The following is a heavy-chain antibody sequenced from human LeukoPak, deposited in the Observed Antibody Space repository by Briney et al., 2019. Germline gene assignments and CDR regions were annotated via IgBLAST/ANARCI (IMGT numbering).Heavy chain of an antibody. CDR3: ARETAAAGTGWFDP. D-gene: IGHD6-13*01. CDR2: INPNSGDT. Sequence: ASVKVSCKASGYTFTGYQIYWVRQAPGQGLECMGWINPNSGDTNYAQKFQGRVTMTRDTSISTAYMELSGLRSDDTAVYYCARETAAAGTGWFDPWGQGTLVTVSS. J-gene: IGHJ5*02. CDR1: GYTFTGYQ. V-gene: IGHV1-2*02.